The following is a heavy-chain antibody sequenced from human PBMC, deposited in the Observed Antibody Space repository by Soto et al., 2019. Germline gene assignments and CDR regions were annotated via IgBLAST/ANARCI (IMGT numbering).Heavy chain of an antibody. Sequence: HVQLVQSGAEVKKPGASVKVSCKASGYTFTSYDINWVRQATGQGLEWMGWMNPNSGNTGYAQKFTGRVTMTRNTSISTAYMGLSSLRSEDTAVYYCARGINYYDSGDDAFAIWGQGTMVTVSS. V-gene: IGHV1-8*01. J-gene: IGHJ3*02. CDR2: MNPNSGNT. CDR1: GYTFTSYD. D-gene: IGHD3-10*01. CDR3: ARGINYYDSGDDAFAI.